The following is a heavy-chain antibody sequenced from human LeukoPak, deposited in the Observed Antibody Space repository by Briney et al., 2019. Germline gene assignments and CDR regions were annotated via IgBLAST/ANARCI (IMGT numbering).Heavy chain of an antibody. D-gene: IGHD2-15*01. Sequence: SETLSLTCSVSGGSISSYYWGWIRQPPGKGLEWIGSIYYSGSTYYNPSLKSRVTISVDTSKNQFSLKLSSVTAADTAVYYCASRRWGGDYWAQGTLVTVSS. V-gene: IGHV4-39*01. CDR1: GGSISSYY. CDR2: IYYSGST. CDR3: ASRRWGGDY. J-gene: IGHJ4*02.